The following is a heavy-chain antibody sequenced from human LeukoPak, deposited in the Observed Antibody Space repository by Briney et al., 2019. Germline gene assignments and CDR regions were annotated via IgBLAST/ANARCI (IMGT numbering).Heavy chain of an antibody. V-gene: IGHV4-34*01. Sequence: SETLSLTCAVYGGSFSGYYWSWIRQPPGKGLEWIGEINHSGSTNYNPSLKSRVTISVDTSKNQFSLKLSSVTAADTAVYYCARGARYFDWLSPWGQGTLVTASS. CDR3: ARGARYFDWLSP. CDR2: INHSGST. D-gene: IGHD3-9*01. CDR1: GGSFSGYY. J-gene: IGHJ5*02.